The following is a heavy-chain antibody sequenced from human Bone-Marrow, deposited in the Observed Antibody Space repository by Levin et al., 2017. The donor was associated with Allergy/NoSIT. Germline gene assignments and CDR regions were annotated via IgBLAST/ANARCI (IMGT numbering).Heavy chain of an antibody. CDR3: ARDSDPTKVTFDH. D-gene: IGHD2-21*02. CDR1: GFVFDDYG. J-gene: IGHJ4*02. CDR2: IDWKGDAT. V-gene: IGHV3-20*04. Sequence: GGSLRLSCVASGFVFDDYGMSWVRQGPGKGLEFVSGIDWKGDATGYADSVKGRFLISKDDAKNSLYLQMNSLRADDTASYYCARDSDPTKVTFDHWGQGTLVIVSS.